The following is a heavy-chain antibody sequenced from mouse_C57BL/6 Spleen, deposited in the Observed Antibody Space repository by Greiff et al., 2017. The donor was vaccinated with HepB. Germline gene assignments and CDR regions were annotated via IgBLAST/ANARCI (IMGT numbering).Heavy chain of an antibody. CDR1: GFSLSTLGMG. CDR2: IWWDDDK. V-gene: IGHV8-8*01. J-gene: IGHJ1*03. CDR3: ARIALYGNYENWYFDV. D-gene: IGHD2-1*01. Sequence: QVTLKESGPGILQPSQTLSLTCSFSGFSLSTLGMGVGWIRQPSGKGLEWLAHIWWDDDKYYNPALKSRLTISKDTSKNQVFLKIANVDTADTATYYCARIALYGNYENWYFDVWGTGTTVTVSS.